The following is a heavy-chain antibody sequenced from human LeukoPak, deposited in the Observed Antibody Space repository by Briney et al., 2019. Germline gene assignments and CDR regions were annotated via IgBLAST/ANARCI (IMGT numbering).Heavy chain of an antibody. D-gene: IGHD6-19*01. CDR3: ARDSSGWYHWFDP. J-gene: IGHJ5*02. V-gene: IGHV3-20*04. CDR2: INWNGGST. CDR1: GFTFDDYG. Sequence: GGSLRLSCAASGFTFDDYGMSWVRQVPGKGLEWVSGINWNGGSTGYADSVKGRFTISRDNAKNSLYLQMNSLRAEDTAVYYCARDSSGWYHWFDPWGQGTLVTVSS.